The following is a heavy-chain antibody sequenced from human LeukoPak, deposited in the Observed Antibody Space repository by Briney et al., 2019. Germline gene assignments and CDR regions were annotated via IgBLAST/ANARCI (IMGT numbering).Heavy chain of an antibody. V-gene: IGHV1-46*01. CDR1: GYTFSNYY. CDR3: AREIGPRQLHLWGAAFDL. D-gene: IGHD5-18*01. J-gene: IGHJ4*02. CDR2: INPSGGGT. Sequence: ASVKVSCKASGYTFSNYYIHWVRQAPGQGLVWMGIINPSGGGTSYAQKFQGRVTMTRDTSTSTVYMELSSLRSDDTAVYYCAREIGPRQLHLWGAAFDLWGQGTLVTVSS.